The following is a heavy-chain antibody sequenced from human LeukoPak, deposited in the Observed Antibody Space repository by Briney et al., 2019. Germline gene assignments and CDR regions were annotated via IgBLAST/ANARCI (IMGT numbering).Heavy chain of an antibody. Sequence: ASVNVSCKASGGSFSSYGISWVRQAPGQGREWVGRIIPIFGTANYAQKFQDRVNITADKSTSIVYMELSSLRSEDTAVYYCARRTTSVAFDIWGQGTMVTVSS. V-gene: IGHV1-69*06. D-gene: IGHD2-2*01. CDR2: IIPIFGTA. CDR3: ARRTTSVAFDI. CDR1: GGSFSSYG. J-gene: IGHJ3*02.